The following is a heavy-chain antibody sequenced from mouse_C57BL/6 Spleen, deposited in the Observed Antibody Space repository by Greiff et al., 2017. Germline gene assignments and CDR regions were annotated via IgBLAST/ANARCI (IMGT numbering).Heavy chain of an antibody. Sequence: EVQLVESGEGLVKPGGSLKLSCAASGFTFSSYAMSWVRQTPEKRLEWVAYISSGGDYIYYADTVKGRFTISRDNARNTLYLQMSSLKSEDTAMYYCTREGYYGSRPAWFAYWGQGTLVTVSA. CDR3: TREGYYGSRPAWFAY. CDR2: ISSGGDYI. CDR1: GFTFSSYA. V-gene: IGHV5-9-1*02. D-gene: IGHD1-1*01. J-gene: IGHJ3*01.